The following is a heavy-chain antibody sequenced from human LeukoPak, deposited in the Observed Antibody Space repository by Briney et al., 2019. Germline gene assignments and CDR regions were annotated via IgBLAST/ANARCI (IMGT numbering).Heavy chain of an antibody. Sequence: SETLSLTCTVSGGSISRGDYYWSWIRQPPGKGLEWIGYIYYSGSTYYNPSLKSRVTISVDTSKNQFSLKLSSVTAADTAVYYCARAYFDWLLYPNWFDPWGQGTLVTVSS. CDR2: IYYSGST. CDR3: ARAYFDWLLYPNWFDP. J-gene: IGHJ5*02. D-gene: IGHD3-9*01. CDR1: GGSISRGDYY. V-gene: IGHV4-30-4*01.